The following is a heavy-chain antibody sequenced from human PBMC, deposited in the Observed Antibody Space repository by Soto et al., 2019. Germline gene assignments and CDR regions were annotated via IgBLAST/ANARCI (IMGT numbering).Heavy chain of an antibody. V-gene: IGHV1-18*01. J-gene: IGHJ6*02. CDR2: ISGYNGKT. CDR3: AREGPRAYYYYGMDV. Sequence: QVQLVQSGAEVKKPGASVKVSCKSSGYTFSMSGISWVRQAPGQGLEWMGWISGYNGKTNYEQKFQDRVTRTTDRSTNMAYMELRSLRSDDTAGYYCAREGPRAYYYYGMDVWGQGTTVTVSS. CDR1: GYTFSMSG.